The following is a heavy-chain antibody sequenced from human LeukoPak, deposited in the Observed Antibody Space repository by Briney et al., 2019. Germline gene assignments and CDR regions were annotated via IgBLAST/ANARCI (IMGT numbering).Heavy chain of an antibody. Sequence: GGSLRLSCAASGFTFSSYSMNWVRQAPGKGLEWVSYISSSSSTIYYADSVKGRFTISRDNAKNSLYLQMNSLRAEDTAVYYCAKDFDYYGSGSYGDYWGQGTLVTVSS. V-gene: IGHV3-48*01. CDR1: GFTFSSYS. CDR2: ISSSSSTI. D-gene: IGHD3-10*01. CDR3: AKDFDYYGSGSYGDY. J-gene: IGHJ4*02.